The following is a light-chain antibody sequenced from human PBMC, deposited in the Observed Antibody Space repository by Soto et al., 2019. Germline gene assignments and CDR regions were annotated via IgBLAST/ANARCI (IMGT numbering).Light chain of an antibody. CDR2: WAS. V-gene: IGKV4-1*01. CDR1: QSVLYSSSNKNY. J-gene: IGKJ4*01. Sequence: DIVMTQSPDSLAVSLGERATINCKSSQSVLYSSSNKNYLAWYQQKPGQPPKLLIHWASTRTSGVPDRCSGSGSETDFTLTISSLQAEDVAIYYCQQSYSIPLTFGGGTKVEIK. CDR3: QQSYSIPLT.